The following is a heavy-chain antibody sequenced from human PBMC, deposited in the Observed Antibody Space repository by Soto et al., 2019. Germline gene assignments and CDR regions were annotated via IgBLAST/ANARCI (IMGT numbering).Heavy chain of an antibody. CDR3: AVVGATEAFDI. CDR1: GGTFSSYA. CDR2: IIPILGIA. D-gene: IGHD1-26*01. Sequence: ASVKVSCKASGGTFSSYAISWVRQAPGQGLEWMGGIIPILGIANYAQKFQGRVTITADKSTSTAYMELSSLRSEDTAVYYCAVVGATEAFDIWGQGTMVTVSS. J-gene: IGHJ3*02. V-gene: IGHV1-69*10.